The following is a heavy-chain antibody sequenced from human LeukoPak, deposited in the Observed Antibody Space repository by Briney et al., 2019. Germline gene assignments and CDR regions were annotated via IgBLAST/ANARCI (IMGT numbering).Heavy chain of an antibody. V-gene: IGHV3-49*03. CDR1: GFTFGDYA. D-gene: IGHD6-19*01. CDR3: TSHTGYSSGWYRDDAFDI. J-gene: IGHJ3*02. CDR2: IRSKAYGGTT. Sequence: GGSLRLSCTASGFTFGDYAMSWFRQAPGKGLEWVGFIRSKAYGGTTEYAASVKGRFTISRDDSKSIAYLQMNSLKTEDTAVYYCTSHTGYSSGWYRDDAFDIWGQGTMVTVSS.